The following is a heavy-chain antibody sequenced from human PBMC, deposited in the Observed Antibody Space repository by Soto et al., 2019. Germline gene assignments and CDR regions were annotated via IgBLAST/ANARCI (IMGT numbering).Heavy chain of an antibody. V-gene: IGHV3-7*05. CDR1: GFTFSSYW. J-gene: IGHJ4*02. CDR2: IREDGNEK. CDR3: ARQRDGY. Sequence: GSLRLSCVGSGFTFSSYWMTWVRQAPGKGLEWVANIREDGNEKFYVDSVRGRFTISRDNAQNSLFLQLNSLRAEDTAVYYCARQRDGYWGQGTLVTVSS.